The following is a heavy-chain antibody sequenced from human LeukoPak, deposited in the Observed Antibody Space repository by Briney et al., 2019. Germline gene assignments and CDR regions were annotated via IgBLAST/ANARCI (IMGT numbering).Heavy chain of an antibody. V-gene: IGHV4-39*01. CDR1: GGSISSSSYY. CDR3: AILYYDSSGYHDY. CDR2: IYYSGST. D-gene: IGHD3-22*01. J-gene: IGHJ4*02. Sequence: SETLSLTCTVSGGSISSSSYYWGWIRQPPGKGLEWIGSIYYSGSTYYNPSLKSRVTISADTSKNQFSLKLSSVTAADTAVYYCAILYYDSSGYHDYWGQGTLVTVSS.